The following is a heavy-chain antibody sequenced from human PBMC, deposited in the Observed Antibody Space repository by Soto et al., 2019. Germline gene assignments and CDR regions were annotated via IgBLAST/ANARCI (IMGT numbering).Heavy chain of an antibody. J-gene: IGHJ3*02. V-gene: IGHV3-7*01. Sequence: VQLVESGGGLVQPGEPLRLSCTASGFTFIISGMPWFRKAPGEGLEWVSNINPAGNVQQYADSVKERFTISRDNAKNSLFLQMSGLRVEDTAVYYCATANTPYAFDMWGQGTMVTVSS. CDR3: ATANTPYAFDM. CDR2: INPAGNVQ. CDR1: GFTFIISG.